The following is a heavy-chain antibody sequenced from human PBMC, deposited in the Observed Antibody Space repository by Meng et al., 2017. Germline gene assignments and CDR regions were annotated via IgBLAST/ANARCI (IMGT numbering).Heavy chain of an antibody. J-gene: IGHJ5*02. V-gene: IGHV3-66*01. CDR2: IYSGGST. Sequence: VQLVESGGGLVQPGGSLRLSCVASGFTVSSNYRSWVRQAPGKGLEWVSLIYSGGSTYYSDSGKGRFTISRDNSKNTLYLQMNGLRAEDTAVYYCATESAWGQGTLVTVSS. CDR3: ATESA. CDR1: GFTVSSNY.